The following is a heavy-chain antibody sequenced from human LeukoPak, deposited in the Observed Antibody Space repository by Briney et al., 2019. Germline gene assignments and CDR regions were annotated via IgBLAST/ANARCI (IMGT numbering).Heavy chain of an antibody. J-gene: IGHJ3*02. D-gene: IGHD3-9*01. Sequence: PSETLSLTCTVSGGSISSSSYYWGWIRQPPGNGLEWIGSIYYSGSTYYNPSLKSRVTISVDTSKNQFSLKLSSVTAADTAVYYCARHPVSTYYDILTAIGRGAFDIWGQGTMVTVSS. CDR3: ARHPVSTYYDILTAIGRGAFDI. CDR1: GGSISSSSYY. CDR2: IYYSGST. V-gene: IGHV4-39*01.